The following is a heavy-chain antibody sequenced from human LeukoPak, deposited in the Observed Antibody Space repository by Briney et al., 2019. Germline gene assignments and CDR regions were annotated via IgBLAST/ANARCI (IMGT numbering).Heavy chain of an antibody. D-gene: IGHD3-22*01. CDR2: ISYDGSNK. J-gene: IGHJ3*02. V-gene: IGHV3-30*03. CDR1: GFTFSSYG. CDR3: VRGPRYYDDSGFHYGVFDI. Sequence: PGGSLRLSCAASGFTFSSYGMHWVRQAPGKGLEWVAVISYDGSNKYYADSVKGRFTISRDNSKNTLSLQMNSLTADDTAVYYCVRGPRYYDDSGFHYGVFDIWGQGTVVTVSS.